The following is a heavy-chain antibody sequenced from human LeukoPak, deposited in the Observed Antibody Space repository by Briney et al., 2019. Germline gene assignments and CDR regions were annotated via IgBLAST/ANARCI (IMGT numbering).Heavy chain of an antibody. CDR2: ISSSGSTI. CDR1: GFTFSDYY. CDR3: ARYYAGDRNYYYYYMDV. V-gene: IGHV3-11*01. Sequence: PGGSLRLSCAASGFTFSDYYMSWIRQAPGKGLEWVSYISSSGSTIYHADSVKGRFTISRDDAKNSLYLQMNSLRAEDTAVYYCARYYAGDRNYYYYYMDVWGKGTTVTVSS. J-gene: IGHJ6*03. D-gene: IGHD3-16*01.